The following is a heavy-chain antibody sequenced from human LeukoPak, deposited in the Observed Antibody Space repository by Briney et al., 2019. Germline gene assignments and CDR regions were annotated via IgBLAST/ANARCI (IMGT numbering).Heavy chain of an antibody. CDR2: IYYSGST. D-gene: IGHD3-22*01. V-gene: IGHV4-39*01. Sequence: SETLSLTCTVSGGSISSSSYYWGWIRQPPGKGLEWIGSIYYSGSTYYNPSLKSRVTISVDTSKNQFSLKLSSVTAADTAVYYCARQQRTGITMIGMAFDIWGQGTMVTVSS. CDR1: GGSISSSSYY. J-gene: IGHJ3*02. CDR3: ARQQRTGITMIGMAFDI.